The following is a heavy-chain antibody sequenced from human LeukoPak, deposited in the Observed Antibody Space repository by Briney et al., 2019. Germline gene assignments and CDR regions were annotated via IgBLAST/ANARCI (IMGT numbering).Heavy chain of an antibody. CDR1: GYLLSTQC. Sequence: QPGVSLRLLCGASGYLLSTQCMSCVRHAPGKGRVGVDNKKQAGSEKYYVDTVKGGLTIPRDNAKNELYLQMNNLTAEDTAVYFCARDPEYNSASDGMDFWGQGTTVTV. CDR2: KKQAGSEK. V-gene: IGHV3-7*03. J-gene: IGHJ6*02. D-gene: IGHD1-1*01. CDR3: ARDPEYNSASDGMDF.